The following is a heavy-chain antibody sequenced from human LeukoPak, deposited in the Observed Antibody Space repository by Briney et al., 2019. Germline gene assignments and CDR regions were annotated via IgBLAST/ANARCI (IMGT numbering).Heavy chain of an antibody. V-gene: IGHV4-34*01. Sequence: SETLSLTCAVYGGSFSGYYWSWIRQPPGKGLEWVGEINHSGSTNYNPSLKSRVTISVDTSKNQFSLKLSSVTAADTAVYYCARDVTGPWYFDLWGRGTLVTVSS. J-gene: IGHJ2*01. CDR3: ARDVTGPWYFDL. CDR1: GGSFSGYY. CDR2: INHSGST. D-gene: IGHD1-20*01.